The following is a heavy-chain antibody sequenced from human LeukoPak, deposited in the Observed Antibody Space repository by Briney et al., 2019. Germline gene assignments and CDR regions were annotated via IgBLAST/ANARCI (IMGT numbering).Heavy chain of an antibody. V-gene: IGHV3-48*03. CDR3: AKASTGSYFDY. J-gene: IGHJ4*02. Sequence: GGSLRLSCAASGFTFSSYEMNWVRQAPGKGLEWVSYISSSGSTIYYADSVKGRFTISRDDARSTLYLQMNRLRAEDSAVYYCAKASTGSYFDYWGQGILVTVSS. D-gene: IGHD7-27*01. CDR2: ISSSGSTI. CDR1: GFTFSSYE.